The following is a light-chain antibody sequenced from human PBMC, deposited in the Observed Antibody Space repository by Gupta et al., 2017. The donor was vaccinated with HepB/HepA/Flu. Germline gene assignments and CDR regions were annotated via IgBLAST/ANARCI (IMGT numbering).Light chain of an antibody. CDR3: QQYYSTPRS. CDR1: QSVLYSSNNKNY. V-gene: IGKV4-1*01. J-gene: IGKJ2*03. Sequence: DIVMIQSPDSLAVSLGERATINCKSSQSVLYSSNNKNYLAWSQQKPGQPPKLLIYWASTRESGFPDRFSGSGSGTDFTLTISSLQAEDVAVYYCQQYYSTPRSFGQGTKLEIK. CDR2: WAS.